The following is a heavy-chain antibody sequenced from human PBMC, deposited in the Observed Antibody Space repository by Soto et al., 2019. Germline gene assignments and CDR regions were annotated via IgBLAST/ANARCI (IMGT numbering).Heavy chain of an antibody. CDR3: ARQGYSSVSGLAAFNI. Sequence: QVQLQESGPGLVKPSETLSLTCTVSGGSISSYYWSWIRHPPGKVLDLIGYIYYNGSTNYNPSLKTRVTTLVGASKYQCSQKLSSVTAEDTEVYYSARQGYSSVSGLAAFNIWGQGTIVTVSS. V-gene: IGHV4-59*08. CDR2: IYYNGST. CDR1: GGSISSYY. D-gene: IGHD3-10*01. J-gene: IGHJ3*02.